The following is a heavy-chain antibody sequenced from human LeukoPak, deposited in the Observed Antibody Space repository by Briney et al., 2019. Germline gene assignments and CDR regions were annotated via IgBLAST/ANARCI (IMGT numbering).Heavy chain of an antibody. V-gene: IGHV1-18*01. Sequence: ASVKVPCKTSGYTFTNYGISWVRQAPGQGPEWMGWISGYNGNTNYVQKFQGRVTMTTDTSTSTAYMELRSLRSDDTAVYYYASDLSLGRHDYGEPFNMRGQRNLVTVSS. CDR3: ASDLSLGRHDYGEPFNM. J-gene: IGHJ1*01. CDR2: ISGYNGNT. CDR1: GYTFTNYG. D-gene: IGHD4-17*01.